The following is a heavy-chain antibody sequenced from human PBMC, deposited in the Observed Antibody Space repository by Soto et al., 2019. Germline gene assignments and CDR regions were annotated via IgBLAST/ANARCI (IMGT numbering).Heavy chain of an antibody. D-gene: IGHD3-10*01. J-gene: IGHJ6*02. V-gene: IGHV1-18*04. CDR3: ARDPSYGSGGYYYGMDV. CDR2: ISAYNGNT. CDR1: GYTFTSYG. Sequence: KVSCKASGYTFTSYGISWVRQAPGQGLEWMGWISAYNGNTNYAQKLQGRVTMTTDTSTSTAYMELRSLRSDDTAVYYCARDPSYGSGGYYYGMDVWGQGTTVTVSS.